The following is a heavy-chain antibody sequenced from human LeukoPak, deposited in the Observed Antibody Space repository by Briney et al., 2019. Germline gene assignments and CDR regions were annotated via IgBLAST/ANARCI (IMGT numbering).Heavy chain of an antibody. J-gene: IGHJ6*03. CDR1: GYTFTSYY. CDR2: INPSGGST. CDR3: ASYSGSYYEDYYYYMDV. Sequence: ASVKVSCKASGYTFTSYYMHWVRQAPGQGLEWMGVINPSGGSTSYAQKFQGRVTMTRDTSTSTAYMELRSLRSDDTAVYYCASYSGSYYEDYYYYMDVWGKGTTVTISS. D-gene: IGHD1-26*01. V-gene: IGHV1-46*01.